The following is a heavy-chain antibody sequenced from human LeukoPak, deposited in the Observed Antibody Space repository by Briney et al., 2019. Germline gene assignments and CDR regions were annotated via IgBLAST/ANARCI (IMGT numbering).Heavy chain of an antibody. J-gene: IGHJ4*02. CDR1: GFTFSHYW. CDR3: ARSKDRSWPFDY. CDR2: IKEDGNDK. D-gene: IGHD4-11*01. Sequence: GESLKISCAASGFTFSHYWMAWVRQAPGKGLEWVANIKEDGNDKHYLDSVRGRFTISRDNAGNSMYLQMSSLRPDDTAVYFCARSKDRSWPFDYWGQGTLVTVSS. V-gene: IGHV3-7*01.